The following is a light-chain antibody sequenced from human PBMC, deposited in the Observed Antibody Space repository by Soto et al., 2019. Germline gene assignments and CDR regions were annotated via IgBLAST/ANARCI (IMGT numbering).Light chain of an antibody. Sequence: DIVMAQSPDSLAVSLGERATINCKSSQSVLFSSDNKNYLAWYQQKPGQPPKLLVYWASTRESGVPDRFSGSGSGTDFTLTISRLQAEDVAVYYCQQYYSNPLTFGEGTKVEIK. CDR3: QQYYSNPLT. J-gene: IGKJ4*01. CDR1: QSVLFSSDNKNY. CDR2: WAS. V-gene: IGKV4-1*01.